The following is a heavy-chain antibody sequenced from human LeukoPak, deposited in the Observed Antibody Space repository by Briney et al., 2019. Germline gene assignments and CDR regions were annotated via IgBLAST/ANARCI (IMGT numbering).Heavy chain of an antibody. CDR2: ISSSGSTI. J-gene: IGHJ6*04. D-gene: IGHD3-10*02. V-gene: IGHV3-48*03. CDR1: GFSLRSYG. Sequence: PGGSLRISCGVSGFSLRSYGMNWVRQAPGKGLEWVSYISSSGSTIYYADSVKGRFTISRDNAKNSLYLQMNSLRAEDTAVYYCAELGITMIGGVWGKGTTVTISS. CDR3: AELGITMIGGV.